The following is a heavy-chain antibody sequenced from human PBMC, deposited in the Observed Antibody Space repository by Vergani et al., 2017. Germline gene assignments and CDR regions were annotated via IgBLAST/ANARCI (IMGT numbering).Heavy chain of an antibody. Sequence: QLQLQESGPGLVKPSETLSLTCTVSGGSISSSSYYWGWIRQPPGKGLEWIGSIYYSGSTYYNPSLKSRVTISVDTSKNQFSLKLSSVTAADTAVYYCARDAFPKYGTNFDYWGQGTLVTVSS. D-gene: IGHD1-1*01. CDR3: ARDAFPKYGTNFDY. V-gene: IGHV4-39*07. CDR2: IYYSGST. CDR1: GGSISSSSYY. J-gene: IGHJ4*02.